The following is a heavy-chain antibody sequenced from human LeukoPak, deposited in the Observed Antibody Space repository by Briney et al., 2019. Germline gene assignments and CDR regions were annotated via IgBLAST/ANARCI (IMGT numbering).Heavy chain of an antibody. CDR2: ISSCSSYI. D-gene: IGHD2-2*02. V-gene: IGHV3-21*01. CDR1: GFTFNSYR. CDR3: ARGDTKFCNTASCHNPFDQ. Sequence: GGSLRLSCAPSGFTFNSYRINCAPHAPEKALECLSSISSCSSYIYYADSVKGRFTISRDNAKNSLYLQMNSLRAEDTAVYYCARGDTKFCNTASCHNPFDQWGQGTLVTVTS. J-gene: IGHJ4*02.